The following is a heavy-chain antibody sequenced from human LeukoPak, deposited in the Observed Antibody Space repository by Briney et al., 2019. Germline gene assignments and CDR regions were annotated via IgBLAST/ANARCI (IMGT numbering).Heavy chain of an antibody. J-gene: IGHJ5*02. CDR3: ARMLNWFDP. CDR2: IYYSGST. Sequence: PSETLSLTCTVSGDSISSSSYYWGWIRQPPGKGLEWIGTIYYSGSTYYNPSLKSRVTISVDTSKNQFSLKLSSVTAADTAVYYCARMLNWFDPWGQGTLVTVSS. V-gene: IGHV4-39*07. D-gene: IGHD3-10*02. CDR1: GDSISSSSYY.